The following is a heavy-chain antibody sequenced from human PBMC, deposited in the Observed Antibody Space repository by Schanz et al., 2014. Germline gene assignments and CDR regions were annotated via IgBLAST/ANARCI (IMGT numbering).Heavy chain of an antibody. CDR3: AKFLYDDPS. CDR1: GGDIGNYY. V-gene: IGHV4-59*08. J-gene: IGHJ5*02. Sequence: QVQLQESGPGLVKSSETLSLTCSVSGGDIGNYYWSWIRQPPGKGLEWIGYIHQSGGTNYNPSLKSRVTILVDTSKTQFSLRLPSLTAADTAVYYCAKFLYDDPSWGQGTLVTVSS. CDR2: IHQSGGT. D-gene: IGHD3-3*01.